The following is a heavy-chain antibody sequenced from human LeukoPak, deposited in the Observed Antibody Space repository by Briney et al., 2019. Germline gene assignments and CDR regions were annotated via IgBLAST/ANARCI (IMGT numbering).Heavy chain of an antibody. CDR2: IIPILGIA. CDR3: AREGWNFNNWFDP. CDR1: GGTFSSYA. J-gene: IGHJ5*02. V-gene: IGHV1-69*04. D-gene: IGHD1-1*01. Sequence: EASVEVSCKASGGTFSSYAISWVRQAPGQGLEWMGRIIPILGIANYAQKFQGRVTITADKSTSTAYMELSSLRSEDTAVYYCAREGWNFNNWFDPWGQGTLVTVSS.